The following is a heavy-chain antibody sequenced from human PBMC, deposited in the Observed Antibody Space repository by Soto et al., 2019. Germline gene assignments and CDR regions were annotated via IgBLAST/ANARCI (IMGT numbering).Heavy chain of an antibody. CDR1: GFTFSSYA. J-gene: IGHJ4*02. CDR3: AKGPQAVAGFGNRYFDY. Sequence: GGSLRLSCAASGFTFSSYAMSWVRQAPGKGLEWVSAISGSGGSTYYADSVKGRFTISRDNSKNTLYLQMNSLRAEDTAVYYCAKGPQAVAGFGNRYFDYWGQGTLVTVSS. D-gene: IGHD6-19*01. V-gene: IGHV3-23*01. CDR2: ISGSGGST.